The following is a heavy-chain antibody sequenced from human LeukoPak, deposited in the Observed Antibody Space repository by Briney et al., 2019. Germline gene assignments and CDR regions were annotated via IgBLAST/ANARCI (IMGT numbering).Heavy chain of an antibody. D-gene: IGHD5-12*01. CDR2: INPISGVT. V-gene: IGHV1-2*02. Sequence: ASVKVSCKASGYTFTGYYMHWVRQAPGQGLEWMGWINPISGVTHFAQNFLGRVSVSRDTSIRTAYLDMYSLTFDDTAVFYCARGGYSGFDPFDYWGQGTLVTVSS. J-gene: IGHJ4*02. CDR3: ARGGYSGFDPFDY. CDR1: GYTFTGYY.